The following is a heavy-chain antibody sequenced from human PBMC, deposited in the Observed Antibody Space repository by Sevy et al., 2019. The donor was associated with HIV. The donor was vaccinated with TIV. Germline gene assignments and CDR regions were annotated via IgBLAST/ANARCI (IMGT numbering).Heavy chain of an antibody. CDR1: GFTFSSYA. D-gene: IGHD3-3*01. CDR3: AGDYRDFWSGSYGMDV. CDR2: ISYDGSNK. J-gene: IGHJ6*02. Sequence: GGSLRLSCAASGFTFSSYAMHWVRQAPGKGLEWVAVISYDGSNKYYADSVKGRFTISRDNSKNTLYLQMNSLRAEDTAVYYWAGDYRDFWSGSYGMDVWGQGTTVTVSS. V-gene: IGHV3-30*04.